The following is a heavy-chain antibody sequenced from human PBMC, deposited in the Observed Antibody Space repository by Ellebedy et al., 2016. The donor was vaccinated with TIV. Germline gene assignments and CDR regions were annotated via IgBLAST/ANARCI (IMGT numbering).Heavy chain of an antibody. CDR3: ARGINVGYCSSTSCSLWYFDL. V-gene: IGHV4-31*11. D-gene: IGHD2-2*01. CDR1: GGSFSGYY. J-gene: IGHJ2*01. CDR2: IYYSGST. Sequence: SETLSLXXAVYGGSFSGYYWSWIRQHPGKGLEWIGYIYYSGSTYYNPSLKSRVTISVDTSKNQFSLKLSSVTAADTAVYYCARGINVGYCSSTSCSLWYFDLWGRGTLVTVSS.